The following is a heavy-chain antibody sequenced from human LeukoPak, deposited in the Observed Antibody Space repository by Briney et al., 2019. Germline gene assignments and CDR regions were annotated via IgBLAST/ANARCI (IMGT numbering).Heavy chain of an antibody. CDR2: IYYSGST. J-gene: IGHJ6*02. V-gene: IGHV4-59*01. D-gene: IGHD3-10*01. Sequence: SETLSLTCTVSGGSISSYYWSWIRQPPGKGLEWIGYIYYSGSTNYNPSLKSRVTISVDTSKNQFSLKLSSVTAADTAVYYCARAGGSSKPSYYYYYGMDVWGQGTTVTVSS. CDR1: GGSISSYY. CDR3: ARAGGSSKPSYYYYYGMDV.